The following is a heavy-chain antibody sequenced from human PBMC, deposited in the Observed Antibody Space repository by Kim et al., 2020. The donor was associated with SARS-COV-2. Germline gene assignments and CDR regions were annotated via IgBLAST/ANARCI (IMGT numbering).Heavy chain of an antibody. J-gene: IGHJ4*01. CDR1: GGSTTGVY. Sequence: SETLSLTCTLSGGSTTGVYWTWIRQAPGKGLEWIGYIYYNGNTKYNPSLKSRVSISLDTAQNQFSLKVTSVTAAETAVYYCARGAVAAPIRLDHWGHGAL. V-gene: IGHV4-59*01. D-gene: IGHD6-19*01. CDR3: ARGAVAAPIRLDH. CDR2: IYYNGNT.